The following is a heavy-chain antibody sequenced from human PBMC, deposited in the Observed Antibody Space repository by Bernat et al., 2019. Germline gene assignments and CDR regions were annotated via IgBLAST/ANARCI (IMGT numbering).Heavy chain of an antibody. CDR3: ARAELLWFGEFSHGMDV. J-gene: IGHJ6*02. Sequence: EVQLVESGGGLVQPGGSLRLSCAASGFTFSSYWMHWVRQAPGKGLVWVSRINSDGSSTSYADSVKGRFTISGDNAKNTQYLQMNSLRAEDTAVYYCARAELLWFGEFSHGMDVWGQGTTVTVSS. V-gene: IGHV3-74*01. D-gene: IGHD3-10*01. CDR1: GFTFSSYW. CDR2: INSDGSST.